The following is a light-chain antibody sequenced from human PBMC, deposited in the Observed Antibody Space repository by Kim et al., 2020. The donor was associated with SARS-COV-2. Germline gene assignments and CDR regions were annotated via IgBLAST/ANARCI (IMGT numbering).Light chain of an antibody. J-gene: IGLJ3*02. V-gene: IGLV6-57*03. Sequence: GKTVTISCTRSSGSIASNYVQGYRQRPGSAPTTVIYEDNQRPSGVPDRFSGSIDSSSNSAYLTISGLKTEDEADYYCQSYDSSNQVFGGGTQLTVL. CDR1: SGSIASNY. CDR2: EDN. CDR3: QSYDSSNQV.